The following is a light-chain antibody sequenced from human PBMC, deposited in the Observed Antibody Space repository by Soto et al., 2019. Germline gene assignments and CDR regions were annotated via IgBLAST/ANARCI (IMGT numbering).Light chain of an antibody. CDR2: GDT. CDR1: SGDIGSYNL. J-gene: IGLJ3*02. Sequence: QSVLTQPASVSGSPGQSITISCTGTSGDIGSYNLLFWYQQHAGKAPKLMIYGDTKRPSGVSDRFSASKSGTTASLTISGLEAEDEADYYCCSYAGRNSWVFGGGTKLTVL. V-gene: IGLV2-23*01. CDR3: CSYAGRNSWV.